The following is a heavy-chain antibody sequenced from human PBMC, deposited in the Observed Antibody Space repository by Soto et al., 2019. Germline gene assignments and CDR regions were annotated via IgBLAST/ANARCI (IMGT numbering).Heavy chain of an antibody. CDR3: ARGPGI. V-gene: IGHV4-31*03. CDR1: GDSSSSGGYF. Sequence: QVQLQESGPGLVKPSQTLSLTCTVSGDSSSSGGYFWNWIRQHTGKGLEWIGYIYYSGSTDYNPTLKSRVTISVDTSKHQFSLKLSSVTAADPAVYYCARGPGIWGQGTLVNVSS. CDR2: IYYSGST. J-gene: IGHJ4*02.